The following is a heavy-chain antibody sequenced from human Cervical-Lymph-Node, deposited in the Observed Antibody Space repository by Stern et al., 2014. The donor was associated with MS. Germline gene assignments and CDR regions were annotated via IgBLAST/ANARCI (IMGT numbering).Heavy chain of an antibody. Sequence: EVQLVESGGGLVQPGGSLRLSCAASGFTFSNSWMHWVRQAPGKGLVWVSRINRDGSTTTYADSVKGRFIISRDNAKNTLYLQMSSLRAEDTAVYYCTILSGPFDHWGQGTLVTVSS. CDR2: INRDGSTT. CDR1: GFTFSNSW. V-gene: IGHV3-74*01. D-gene: IGHD3-10*01. CDR3: TILSGPFDH. J-gene: IGHJ4*02.